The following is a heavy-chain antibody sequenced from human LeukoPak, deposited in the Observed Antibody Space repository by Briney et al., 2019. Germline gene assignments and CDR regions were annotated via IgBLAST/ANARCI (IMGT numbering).Heavy chain of an antibody. D-gene: IGHD1-14*01. CDR2: IKSKSEGGTR. CDR1: GFTFSNAW. CDR3: ANHNRDV. V-gene: IGHV3-15*01. Sequence: GESLRLSCVASGFTFSNAWMSWVRQAPGKGLEWIARIKSKSEGGTRDYAAPVKGRFTISSDDSENTVYLQMNSLKTEDTAVYYCANHNRDVWGKGTTVTVSS. J-gene: IGHJ6*03.